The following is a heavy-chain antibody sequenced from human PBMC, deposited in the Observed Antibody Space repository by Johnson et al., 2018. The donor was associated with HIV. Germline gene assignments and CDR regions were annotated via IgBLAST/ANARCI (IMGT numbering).Heavy chain of an antibody. CDR1: GFTFSSYD. CDR3: TRDSCITGTTGDAFDI. D-gene: IGHD1-20*01. Sequence: VQLVESGGGLVQPGGSLRLSCAASGFTFSSYDIHWVRQGTGKGLEWVSAIGTAGDTYYGDSVRGRLTTSRDHAKNTPYLQMNSLRAEDTAWYYCTRDSCITGTTGDAFDIWGQGTMVTVSS. J-gene: IGHJ3*02. V-gene: IGHV3-13*01. CDR2: IGTAGDT.